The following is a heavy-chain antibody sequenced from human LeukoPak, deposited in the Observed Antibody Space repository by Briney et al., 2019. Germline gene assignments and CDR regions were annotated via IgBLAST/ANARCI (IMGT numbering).Heavy chain of an antibody. CDR1: GFTFSSFG. Sequence: GESLRLSCAASGFTFSSFGMSCVRQAPGKGLEWVATIIGSGYNTYYVDSVQGRFTISRDNSANTLFLHMSSLRAEDTALYYCAKHSGSYFVYYVDSWGEGTLVTVSS. J-gene: IGHJ4*02. CDR2: IIGSGYNT. V-gene: IGHV3-23*01. D-gene: IGHD1-26*01. CDR3: AKHSGSYFVYYVDS.